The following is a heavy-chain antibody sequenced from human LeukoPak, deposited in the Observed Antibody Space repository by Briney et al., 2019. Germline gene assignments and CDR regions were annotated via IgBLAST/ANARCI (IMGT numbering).Heavy chain of an antibody. V-gene: IGHV1-46*01. J-gene: IGHJ4*02. D-gene: IGHD3-10*01. CDR2: INPSGGST. CDR1: GYTFTSYY. CDR3: ARDLGDK. Sequence: ASVKVSCKASGYTFTSYYMHWVRQAPGQGLEWMGIINPSGGSTSYAQKFQGRVTMTRDTSISTAYMELSRLRSDDTAVYYCARDLGDKWGQGTLVTASS.